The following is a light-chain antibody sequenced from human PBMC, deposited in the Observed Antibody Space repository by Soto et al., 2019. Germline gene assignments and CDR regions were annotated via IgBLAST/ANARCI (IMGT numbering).Light chain of an antibody. V-gene: IGKV3-20*01. CDR3: QQYRSSPRT. CDR1: QSVSSSY. CDR2: GAS. Sequence: EIGLTQSPGTLSLSPGERATLSCRASQSVSSSYLAWYQQKTGQAPRLLIYGASSSATGIPDRFSGSGSGTGFTLTISRLEPEDFAVYYCQQYRSSPRTFGQGTKVEIK. J-gene: IGKJ1*01.